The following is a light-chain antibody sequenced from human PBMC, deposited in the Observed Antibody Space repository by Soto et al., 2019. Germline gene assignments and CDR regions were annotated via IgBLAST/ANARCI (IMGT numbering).Light chain of an antibody. CDR3: QHYNTWPWT. Sequence: ETVMTQSPATLSVSPGERATLSCRASRSVNSNLAWYQQKLGQAPRVLIYGASTRANGIPARFSGSGSETEFILTISSLQSEDFAVYFCQHYNTWPWTFGQGTKVDIK. CDR2: GAS. V-gene: IGKV3-15*01. CDR1: RSVNSN. J-gene: IGKJ1*01.